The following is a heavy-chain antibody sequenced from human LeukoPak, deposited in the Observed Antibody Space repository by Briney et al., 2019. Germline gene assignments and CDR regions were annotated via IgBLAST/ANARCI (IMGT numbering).Heavy chain of an antibody. Sequence: PGGSLRLSCAASGFTFDDYAMHWVRQAPGKGLEWVSGISWNSGSIGYADSVKGRFTISRDNAKNSLYLQMNSLRPEDTAVYYCARDPRGSAGYAFDIWGQGTMVTVSS. J-gene: IGHJ3*02. CDR2: ISWNSGSI. V-gene: IGHV3-9*01. CDR1: GFTFDDYA. CDR3: ARDPRGSAGYAFDI. D-gene: IGHD3-10*01.